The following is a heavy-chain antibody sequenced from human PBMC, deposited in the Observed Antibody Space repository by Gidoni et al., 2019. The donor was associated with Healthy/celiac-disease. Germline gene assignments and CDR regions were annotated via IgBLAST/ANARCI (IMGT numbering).Heavy chain of an antibody. J-gene: IGHJ4*02. CDR2: ISGSVGST. Sequence: EVQLLESGGGLVQPGGSLRLSCAASGFTVSSYAMRLVRQAPGKGLEWVSAISGSVGSTYYADSVKGRFTISRDNSKNTLYLQMNSLRAEDTAVYYCAKPRGWLATNYYFDYWGQGTLVTVSS. CDR1: GFTVSSYA. CDR3: AKPRGWLATNYYFDY. V-gene: IGHV3-23*01. D-gene: IGHD6-19*01.